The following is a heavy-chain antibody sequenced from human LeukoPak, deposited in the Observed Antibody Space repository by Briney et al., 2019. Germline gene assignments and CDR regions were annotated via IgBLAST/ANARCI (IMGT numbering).Heavy chain of an antibody. J-gene: IGHJ4*02. CDR1: DDSISDYY. Sequence: SGTLSLTCTVSDDSISDYYRGWIRQPPGKGLEWIGYFYNSGRSTYNPSLKSRVTISADTSKNHFSLKLNSVTTADTAVYYCTRGAGWLIDYWGQGILVTVSS. V-gene: IGHV4-59*01. CDR2: FYNSGRS. D-gene: IGHD3-16*01. CDR3: TRGAGWLIDY.